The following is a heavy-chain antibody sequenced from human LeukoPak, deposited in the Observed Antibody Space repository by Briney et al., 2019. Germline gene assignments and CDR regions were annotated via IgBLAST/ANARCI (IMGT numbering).Heavy chain of an antibody. CDR2: IKVGGGT. Sequence: SGTLSLTCAVYGGSLSDYPWTWIRQPPGTGLEWIGQIKVGGGTKYNPSLNSRVTMSLDTSKNQFSLKLTSVSAADTAVYYCARGAPGYWGQGTLVTVSS. V-gene: IGHV4-34*01. CDR3: ARGAPGY. J-gene: IGHJ4*02. CDR1: GGSLSDYP.